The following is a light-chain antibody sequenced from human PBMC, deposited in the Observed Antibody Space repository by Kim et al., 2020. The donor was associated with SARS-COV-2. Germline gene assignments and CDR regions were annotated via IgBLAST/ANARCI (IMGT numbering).Light chain of an antibody. CDR1: SSDVGGHND. V-gene: IGLV2-8*01. CDR3: SSYTNTNNLV. Sequence: GQSVTICCTRTSSDVGGHNDVCWYRQHPGKAPKLLIFEVNKRPFGVPDRFSGSKAGNTASLTVSGLQAEDEADYYCSSYTNTNNLVFGGGTQLTVL. J-gene: IGLJ2*01. CDR2: EVN.